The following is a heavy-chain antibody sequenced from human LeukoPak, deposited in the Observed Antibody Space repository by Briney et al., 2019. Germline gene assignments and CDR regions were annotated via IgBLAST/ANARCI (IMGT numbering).Heavy chain of an antibody. Sequence: SETLSLTCTVSGGSISSYYWSWIRQPPGKGLEWIGRIYTSGSTNYSPSLKSRVTISVDTSKNQFSLKLNSVTAADTAVYYCARAFWSGYVPPYNWFDPWGQGTLVTVSS. V-gene: IGHV4-4*08. CDR2: IYTSGST. CDR3: ARAFWSGYVPPYNWFDP. D-gene: IGHD3-3*01. J-gene: IGHJ5*02. CDR1: GGSISSYY.